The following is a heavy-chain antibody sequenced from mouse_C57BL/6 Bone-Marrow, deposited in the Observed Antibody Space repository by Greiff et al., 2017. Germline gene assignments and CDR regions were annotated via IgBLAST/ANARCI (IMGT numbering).Heavy chain of an antibody. Sequence: EVQLQQSGAELVKPGASVKMSCTASGFSFTDYYIHWVKQRTEQGLEWIGRIDPEDGKTNYNPKFQDKATLTADTSSSTAYLQLSSLTSEDTAVYYCTRSVNYCGMNYWGQGTTLTVSS. V-gene: IGHV14-2*01. CDR3: TRSVNYCGMNY. CDR1: GFSFTDYY. J-gene: IGHJ2*01. D-gene: IGHD1-1*02. CDR2: IDPEDGKT.